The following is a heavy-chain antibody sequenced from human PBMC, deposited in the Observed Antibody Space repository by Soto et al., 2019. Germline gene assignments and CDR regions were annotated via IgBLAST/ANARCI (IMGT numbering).Heavy chain of an antibody. V-gene: IGHV1-69*13. CDR3: ARSWGGSYDFWSGYFDY. Sequence: SVKVSCKASGGTFSSYAISWVRQAPGQGLEWMGGIIPIFGTANYAQKFQGRVTITADESTSTAYMELSSLRSEDTAVYYCARSWGGSYDFWSGYFDYWGQGTLVTAPQ. CDR1: GGTFSSYA. CDR2: IIPIFGTA. J-gene: IGHJ4*02. D-gene: IGHD3-3*01.